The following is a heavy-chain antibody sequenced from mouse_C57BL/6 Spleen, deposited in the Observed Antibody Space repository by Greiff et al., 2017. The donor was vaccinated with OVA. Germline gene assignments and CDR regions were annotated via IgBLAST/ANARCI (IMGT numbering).Heavy chain of an antibody. J-gene: IGHJ4*01. Sequence: VQLQQSGAELAKPGASVKLSCKASGYTFTSYWMHWVKQRPGQGLEWIGYINPSSGYTKYNQKFKDKATLTADKSSSTAYMQLSSLTYEDSAVYYCASRGPLAVVGDYAMDYWGQGTSVTVSS. D-gene: IGHD1-1*01. CDR3: ASRGPLAVVGDYAMDY. CDR2: INPSSGYT. V-gene: IGHV1-7*01. CDR1: GYTFTSYW.